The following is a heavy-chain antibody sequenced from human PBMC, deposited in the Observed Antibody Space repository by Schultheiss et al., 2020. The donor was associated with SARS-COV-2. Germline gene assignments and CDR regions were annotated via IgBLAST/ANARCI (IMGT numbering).Heavy chain of an antibody. V-gene: IGHV4-59*12. CDR2: IYYSGST. Sequence: SETLSLTCTVSGGSISSYYWSWIRQPPGKGLEWIGYIYYSGSTNYNPSLKSRVTMSVDTSKNQFSLKLSSVTAADTAVYYCARDLRRRVAGTGVGYYYYGMDVWGQGTTVTVSS. J-gene: IGHJ6*02. CDR3: ARDLRRRVAGTGVGYYYYGMDV. CDR1: GGSISSYY. D-gene: IGHD6-19*01.